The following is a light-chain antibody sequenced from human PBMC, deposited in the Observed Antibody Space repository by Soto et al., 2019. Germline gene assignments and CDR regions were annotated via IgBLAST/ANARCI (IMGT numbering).Light chain of an antibody. Sequence: IQMTQSPSSLSASVGDRVTITCRASQGIGNDLGWYQQKPGKAPKLLIYAASSLQSGVPSRFSGSGSGTDFTLTISSLQPEDFATYYCLQDYNYPRTFGQGTKVEIK. V-gene: IGKV1-6*01. J-gene: IGKJ1*01. CDR2: AAS. CDR3: LQDYNYPRT. CDR1: QGIGND.